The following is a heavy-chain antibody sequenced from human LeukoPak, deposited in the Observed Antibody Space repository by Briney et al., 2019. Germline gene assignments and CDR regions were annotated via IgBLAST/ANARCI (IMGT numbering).Heavy chain of an antibody. J-gene: IGHJ4*02. D-gene: IGHD1-26*01. CDR3: ARDCGWEIECV. V-gene: IGHV3-53*05. CDR1: GSPVRRAY. CDR2: IYRDGNT. Sequence: GGPLRLPCPALGSPVRRAYINGAPRAPGRGLEWISVIYRDGNTHYADSVKGRFTISRDNSKSTLYLQMNSLRAEDTAVYYCARDCGWEIECVWGQGTLVTVSS.